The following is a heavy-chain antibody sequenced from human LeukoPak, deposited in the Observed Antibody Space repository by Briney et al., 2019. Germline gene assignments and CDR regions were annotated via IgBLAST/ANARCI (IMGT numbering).Heavy chain of an antibody. CDR1: GFTFSSHW. D-gene: IGHD1-14*01. V-gene: IGHV3-7*04. CDR3: ARGYNSALDY. J-gene: IGHJ4*02. Sequence: GGSLRLSCAASGFTFSSHWMSWVRQAPGKGMEWVANIKEDGSEKFYVDSLKGRFTISRDNAKNSLYLQMNSLRVEDTAVYYCARGYNSALDYWGQGTLVTVSS. CDR2: IKEDGSEK.